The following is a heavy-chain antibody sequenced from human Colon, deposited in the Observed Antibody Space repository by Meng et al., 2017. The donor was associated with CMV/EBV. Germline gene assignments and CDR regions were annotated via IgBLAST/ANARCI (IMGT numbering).Heavy chain of an antibody. CDR1: GFSSSRYW. J-gene: IGHJ4*02. CDR3: ARNENGYGYGRGFFEY. V-gene: IGHV3-7*03. D-gene: IGHD5-18*01. Sequence: GESLKISCVASGFSSSRYWMSWVRQPPGKGLEWVANIKNDGSEKYYVDSVKGRFTISRDNSKNTLYLQMNSLRSEDTAVYYCARNENGYGYGRGFFEYWGQGALVTVSS. CDR2: IKNDGSEK.